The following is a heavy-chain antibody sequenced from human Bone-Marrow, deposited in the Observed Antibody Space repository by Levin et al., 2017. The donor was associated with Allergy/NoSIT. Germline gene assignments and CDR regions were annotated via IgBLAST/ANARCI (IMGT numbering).Heavy chain of an antibody. D-gene: IGHD1-7*01. CDR2: INPSGGFA. J-gene: IGHJ6*02. V-gene: IGHV1-46*01. Sequence: ASVKVSCKASGYTFTNYYMYWVRQAPGQGLEWMGLINPSGGFAKYAQKFQGRITMTRETSTSTVYMELSSLGSEDTAVYYCARERISGTGDHDGMDVWGQGTTVTVTS. CDR1: GYTFTNYY. CDR3: ARERISGTGDHDGMDV.